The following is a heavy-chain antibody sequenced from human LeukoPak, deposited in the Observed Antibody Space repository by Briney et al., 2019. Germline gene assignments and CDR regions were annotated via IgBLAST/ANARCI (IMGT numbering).Heavy chain of an antibody. J-gene: IGHJ6*02. CDR2: ISAYNGNT. CDR3: ARDYYYDFWSGYYDLYYYGMDV. V-gene: IGHV1-18*01. Sequence: GASVKVSCKASGYTFTSYGISWVRQAPGQGLEWMGWISAYNGNTNYAQKLQGRVTMTTDTSTSTAYMELRSLRSDDTAVCYCARDYYYDFWSGYYDLYYYGMDVWGQGTTVTVSS. D-gene: IGHD3-3*01. CDR1: GYTFTSYG.